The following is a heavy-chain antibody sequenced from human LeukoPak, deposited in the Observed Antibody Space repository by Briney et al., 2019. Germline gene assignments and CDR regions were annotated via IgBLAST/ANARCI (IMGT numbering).Heavy chain of an antibody. CDR1: GFTFSRYW. CDR3: AIGRYCSDGVCYSQKNLDY. Sequence: GGSLRLSCVASGFTFSRYWMHWVRQDPRKGLVWVSRINGDGRNINYADSVRGRFTISRDNAKNSLYLQMNSLGAEDTAVYYCAIGRYCSDGVCYSQKNLDYWGRGTLVTVSS. D-gene: IGHD2-8*01. J-gene: IGHJ4*01. V-gene: IGHV3-74*01. CDR2: INGDGRNI.